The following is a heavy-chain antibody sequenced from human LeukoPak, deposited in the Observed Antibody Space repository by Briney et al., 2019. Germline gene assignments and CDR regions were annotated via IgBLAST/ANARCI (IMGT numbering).Heavy chain of an antibody. CDR2: INPSGGST. CDR3: ARGEVDSSGWDCFHF. J-gene: IGHJ4*02. V-gene: IGHV1-46*01. Sequence: ASVKVSCKASGYTLTSFYMHWVRQAPGQGLEWMGIINPSGGSTSYAQKFQGRVTMTRDTSSSTVYMELSSLRSEDTAVYYCARGEVDSSGWDCFHFWGQGTLVTVSS. CDR1: GYTLTSFY. D-gene: IGHD6-19*01.